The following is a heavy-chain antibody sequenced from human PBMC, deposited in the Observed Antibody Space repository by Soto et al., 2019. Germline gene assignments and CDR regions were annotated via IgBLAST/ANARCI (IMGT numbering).Heavy chain of an antibody. CDR1: GFSLSTSGVG. D-gene: IGHD1-20*01. V-gene: IGHV2-5*02. CDR2: IYWDDDK. CDR3: AHTRYNWNDSTYYFDY. Sequence: QITLKESGPTLVKPTQTLTLTCTFSGFSLSTSGVGVGWIRQPPGKALEWLALIYWDDDKRYSPSLKSRLTITKHTPKNQVVLTMTNMDPVDTATYYCAHTRYNWNDSTYYFDYWGQGTLVTVSS. J-gene: IGHJ4*02.